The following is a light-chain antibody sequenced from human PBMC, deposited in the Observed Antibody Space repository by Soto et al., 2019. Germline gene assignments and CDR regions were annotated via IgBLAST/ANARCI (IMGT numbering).Light chain of an antibody. Sequence: QSALTQPASVSGSPGQSITVSCAETNNDVDTYNYVSWYQQLPGEAPKLIIYEVTKRPSGVSSRFSGSKSGSTASLTISGLQAEDEADYYCSSYMINDLIFGGGTKLTVL. J-gene: IGLJ2*01. V-gene: IGLV2-14*01. CDR2: EVT. CDR3: SSYMINDLI. CDR1: NNDVDTYNY.